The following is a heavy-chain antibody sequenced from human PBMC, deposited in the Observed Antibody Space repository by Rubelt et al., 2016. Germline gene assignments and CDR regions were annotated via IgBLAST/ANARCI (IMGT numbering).Heavy chain of an antibody. CDR3: RMTIIRGVSPFDY. V-gene: IGHV4-34*02. Sequence: QVQLQQWGAGLLKPSETLSLTCAVEGGSFKAYRWTWIRQTPGKGLEWIGEVTEDGEAKYSPSLKSRVTISVDTSKDQFSLKLNSVTGADTAVYYCRMTIIRGVSPFDYWGQGTLVTVAS. CDR1: GGSFKAYR. J-gene: IGHJ4*02. D-gene: IGHD3-10*01. CDR2: VTEDGEA.